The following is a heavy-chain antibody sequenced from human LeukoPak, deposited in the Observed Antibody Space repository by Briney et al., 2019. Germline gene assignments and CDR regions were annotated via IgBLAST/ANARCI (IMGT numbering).Heavy chain of an antibody. J-gene: IGHJ5*02. CDR1: GFTFSNDW. V-gene: IGHV3-7*01. Sequence: GGSLRLSCAASGFTFSNDWMTWVRQAPGKGLEWVANIKQDGSEKSYVDSVTGRFTISRDNAMNSLYLQMNSLRAEDTAVYYCAREVSSWYRTEGRFDPWGQGTLVTVSS. CDR2: IKQDGSEK. D-gene: IGHD6-13*01. CDR3: AREVSSWYRTEGRFDP.